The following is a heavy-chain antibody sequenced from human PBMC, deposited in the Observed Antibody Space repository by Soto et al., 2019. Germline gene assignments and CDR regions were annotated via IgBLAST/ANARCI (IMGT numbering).Heavy chain of an antibody. J-gene: IGHJ5*02. CDR1: GYTFTSYD. CDR2: MNPNSGNT. V-gene: IGHV1-8*01. D-gene: IGHD3-16*02. Sequence: QVQLVQSGAEVKKPGASVKVSCKASGYTFTSYDINWVRQATGQGLEWMGWMNPNSGNTRYAQKFQCRVTKTRNTSISTAYMELSSLRSEHTTVYYCAREGGYPNWCDPGGQGTPVTVSS. CDR3: AREGGYPNWCDP.